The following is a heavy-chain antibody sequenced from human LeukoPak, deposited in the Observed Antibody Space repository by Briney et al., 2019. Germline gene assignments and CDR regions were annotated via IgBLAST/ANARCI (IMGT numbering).Heavy chain of an antibody. J-gene: IGHJ5*02. V-gene: IGHV1-69*06. CDR1: GGTFSSYA. CDR3: ARGHDSIKTFGEVIRSRTRWFDP. CDR2: IIPIFGTA. D-gene: IGHD3-3*01. Sequence: ASVKVSCKASGGTFSSYAISWVRQAPGQGLEWMGGIIPIFGTANYAQKFQGRVTITADKSTSTAYMELSSLRSEDTAVYYCARGHDSIKTFGEVIRSRTRWFDPWGQGNLVTVSS.